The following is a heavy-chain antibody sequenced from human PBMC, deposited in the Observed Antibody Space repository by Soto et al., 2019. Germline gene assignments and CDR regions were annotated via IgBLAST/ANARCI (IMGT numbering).Heavy chain of an antibody. D-gene: IGHD2-2*01. CDR2: IWYDGSNK. CDR3: ARETLGYCSSTSCYRRGYFDY. CDR1: GFTFSSYG. J-gene: IGHJ4*02. V-gene: IGHV3-33*01. Sequence: VQLVESGGGVVQPGRSLRLSCAASGFTFSSYGMHWVRQAPGKGLEWVAVIWYDGSNKYYADSVKGRFTISRDNSKNTLYLQMNSLRAEDTAVYYCARETLGYCSSTSCYRRGYFDYWGQGTLVTVSS.